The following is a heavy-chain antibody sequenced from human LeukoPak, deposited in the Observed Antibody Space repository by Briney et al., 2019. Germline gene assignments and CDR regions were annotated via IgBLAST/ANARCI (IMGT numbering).Heavy chain of an antibody. CDR1: GFTFSSYS. V-gene: IGHV3-21*01. D-gene: IGHD4-17*01. CDR2: ISSSSSYI. J-gene: IGHJ4*02. CDR3: ARTVTQVSLGRNFDY. Sequence: GGSLRLSCAASGFTFSSYSMNWVRQAPGKGLEWVSSISSSSSYIYYADSVKGRFTISRDNAKNSLYLQMNSLRAEDTAVYYCARTVTQVSLGRNFDYWGQGTLVTVSS.